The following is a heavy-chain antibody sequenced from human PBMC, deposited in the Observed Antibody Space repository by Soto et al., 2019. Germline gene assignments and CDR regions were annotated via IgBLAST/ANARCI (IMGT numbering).Heavy chain of an antibody. V-gene: IGHV3-21*01. CDR2: ISSSSSYI. CDR1: GFTLSSYS. CDR3: ARDRRFPGGGMDA. Sequence: EVQLVESGGGLVKPGGSLRLSCAASGFTLSSYSMNWVRQAPGKGLEWVSSISSSSSYIYYADSVKGRFTISRDNAKNSLYLQMNSLRAEDTAVYYCARDRRFPGGGMDAWGQGTTVTVYS. D-gene: IGHD3-16*01. J-gene: IGHJ6*02.